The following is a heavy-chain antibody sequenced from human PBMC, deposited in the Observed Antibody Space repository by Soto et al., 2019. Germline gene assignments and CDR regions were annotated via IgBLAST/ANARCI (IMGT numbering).Heavy chain of an antibody. CDR2: ISSNGGST. CDR3: VKARYNWNYHLGY. D-gene: IGHD1-7*01. J-gene: IGHJ4*02. V-gene: IGHV3-64D*08. Sequence: GGSLRLSCSASGFTFSSYAMHWVRQAPGKGLEYVSAISSNGGSTYYADSVKGRFAISRDNSKNTLYLQMSSLRAEDTAVYYCVKARYNWNYHLGYWGQGTLVTVSS. CDR1: GFTFSSYA.